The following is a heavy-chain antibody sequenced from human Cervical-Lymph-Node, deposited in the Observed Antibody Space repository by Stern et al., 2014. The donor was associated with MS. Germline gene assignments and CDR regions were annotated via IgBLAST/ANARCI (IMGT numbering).Heavy chain of an antibody. CDR2: IIPIFGRA. D-gene: IGHD3-9*01. J-gene: IGHJ4*02. CDR3: ARGWSYDILTGFSY. V-gene: IGHV1-69*01. CDR1: GGTFRNYA. Sequence: QVQLVQSGAEVKKPGSSVKVSCKASGGTFRNYAINWVRQAPGQGIEWMGGIIPIFGRANYAQHFQGSVTISEEEDTSNAYMEMSSLISEDTAVYYCARGWSYDILTGFSYWGQGTLVTVSS.